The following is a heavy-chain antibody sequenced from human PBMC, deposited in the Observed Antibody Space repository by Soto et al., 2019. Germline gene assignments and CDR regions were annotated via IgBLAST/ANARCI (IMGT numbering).Heavy chain of an antibody. Sequence: PGGSLRLSCAASGFTFRSSAMSWDRQAPGEGLEWVSAISGSGGSTYYADTVKGRFTISRDNSKHTMYMKMNSLRAEDTSVYYCAKGSTQFYYGTSGYAPRPGDAFDIWGQGTMVTVS. J-gene: IGHJ3*02. D-gene: IGHD3-22*01. CDR1: GFTFRSSA. CDR2: ISGSGGST. CDR3: AKGSTQFYYGTSGYAPRPGDAFDI. V-gene: IGHV3-23*01.